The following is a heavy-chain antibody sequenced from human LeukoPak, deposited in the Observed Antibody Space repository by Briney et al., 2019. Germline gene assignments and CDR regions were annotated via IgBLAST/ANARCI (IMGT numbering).Heavy chain of an antibody. V-gene: IGHV1-18*01. CDR2: ISAYNGNT. Sequence: EASVKVSCKASGYTFTTYGIHWVRQAPGQGLEWMGWISAYNGNTNFAQKLQGRVTMTTDTSTSTAYMELRSLRSDDTVMYYCARVILKSYSSGWSHVDYWGQGTPVTVSS. D-gene: IGHD6-19*01. J-gene: IGHJ4*02. CDR3: ARVILKSYSSGWSHVDY. CDR1: GYTFTTYG.